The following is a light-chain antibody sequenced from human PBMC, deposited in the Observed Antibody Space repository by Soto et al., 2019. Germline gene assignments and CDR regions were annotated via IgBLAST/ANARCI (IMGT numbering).Light chain of an antibody. CDR2: AAS. Sequence: DIQLTQXPSVLSXXXXEXFTXTXRASQGISTFLAWYQQKPGKAPKLLIYAASILQSGVPSRFRGSGSGTDFTLTISRLQPEDFATYFCQQLNSYPLTFGGGTKVDI. J-gene: IGKJ4*01. CDR3: QQLNSYPLT. CDR1: QGISTF. V-gene: IGKV1-9*01.